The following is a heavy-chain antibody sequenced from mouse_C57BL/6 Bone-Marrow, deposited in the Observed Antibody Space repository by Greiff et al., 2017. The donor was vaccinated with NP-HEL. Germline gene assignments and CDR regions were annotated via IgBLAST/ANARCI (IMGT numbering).Heavy chain of an antibody. D-gene: IGHD2-3*01. V-gene: IGHV1-76*01. CDR1: GYTFTDYY. CDR3: ARDDGYYVY. CDR2: IYPGSGNT. Sequence: QVHVKQSGAELVRPGASVKLSCKASGYTFTDYYINWVKQRPGQGLEWIARIYPGSGNTYYNEKFKGKATLTAEKSSSTAYMQLSSLTSEDSAVYFCARDDGYYVYWGQGTTLTVSS. J-gene: IGHJ2*01.